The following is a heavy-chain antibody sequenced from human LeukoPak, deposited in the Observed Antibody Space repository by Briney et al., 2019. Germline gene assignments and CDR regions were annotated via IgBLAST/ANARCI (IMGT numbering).Heavy chain of an antibody. V-gene: IGHV3-9*01. Sequence: GRSLRLSCAASGFTFDDYAMHWVRQAPEKGLEWVSGISWNSGSIGYADSVKGRFTISRDNAKNSLYLQMNSLRAEDTALYYCAKGLWSGYYSEVAPFDPWGQGTLVTVSS. CDR3: AKGLWSGYYSEVAPFDP. CDR1: GFTFDDYA. J-gene: IGHJ5*02. CDR2: ISWNSGSI. D-gene: IGHD3-3*01.